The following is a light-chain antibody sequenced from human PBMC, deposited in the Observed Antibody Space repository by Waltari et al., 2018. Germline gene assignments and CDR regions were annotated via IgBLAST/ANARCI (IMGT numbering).Light chain of an antibody. V-gene: IGLV3-19*01. Sequence: SSELTQGPDVSVALGQTVKITCQGDSLRTSYASWYQVKPGQAPVLVLFGKEKRPAGIPDRSPGYSAGTTSSLTITGAQAEDEADYYCHSRKGSDNQVVFGGGTKLTVL. CDR2: GKE. CDR1: SLRTSY. CDR3: HSRKGSDNQVV. J-gene: IGLJ3*02.